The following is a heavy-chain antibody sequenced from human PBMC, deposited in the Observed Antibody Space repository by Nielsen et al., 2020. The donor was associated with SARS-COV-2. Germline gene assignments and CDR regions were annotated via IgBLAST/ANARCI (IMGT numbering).Heavy chain of an antibody. CDR3: ARGRALLWFGELLLREKDAFDI. CDR2: ISSSGSTI. J-gene: IGHJ3*02. Sequence: RQAPGKGLEWVSYISSSGSTIYYADSVKGRFTISRDNAKNSLYLQMNSLRAEDTAVYYCARGRALLWFGELLLREKDAFDIWGQGTMVTVSS. D-gene: IGHD3-10*01. V-gene: IGHV3-11*01.